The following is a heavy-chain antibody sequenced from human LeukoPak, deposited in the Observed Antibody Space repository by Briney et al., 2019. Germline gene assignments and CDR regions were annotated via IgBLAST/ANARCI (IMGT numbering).Heavy chain of an antibody. Sequence: GASVKVSCKASGYTFTGYYMHWVRQAPGQGLEWMGWINPNSGGTNYAQKFQGRVTMTRDTSISTAYMELSRLRSDDTAVYYCARDPYDFWSGHPVGGYYFDYWGQGTLVTVSS. D-gene: IGHD3-3*01. CDR3: ARDPYDFWSGHPVGGYYFDY. V-gene: IGHV1-2*02. CDR1: GYTFTGYY. J-gene: IGHJ4*02. CDR2: INPNSGGT.